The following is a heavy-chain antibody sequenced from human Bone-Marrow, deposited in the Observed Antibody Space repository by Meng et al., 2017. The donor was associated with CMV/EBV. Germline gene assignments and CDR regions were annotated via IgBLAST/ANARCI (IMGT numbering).Heavy chain of an antibody. J-gene: IGHJ6*02. V-gene: IGHV1-69*10. CDR3: SRAQGYYGMDV. Sequence: SVKVSCKASGGTFSSYAISWVRQAPGQGLEWMGGIIPILGIANYAQKCQGRVTITADKSTSTAYMDLSSLRSEDTAVYYCSRAQGYYGMDVWGQGTTVTVSS. CDR2: IIPILGIA. CDR1: GGTFSSYA.